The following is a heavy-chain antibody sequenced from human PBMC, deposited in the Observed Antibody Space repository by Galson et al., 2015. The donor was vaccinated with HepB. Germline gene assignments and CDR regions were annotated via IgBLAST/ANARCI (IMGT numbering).Heavy chain of an antibody. V-gene: IGHV3-73*01. CDR3: TRVDYGSGNSDGY. Sequence: SLRLSCAVSGITFSDAAIHWVRQASGRGLEWVGHIRNKGNNYATAYAASVKGRFTISRDESKNTAYLQMNSLKTEDTAVYYCTRVDYGSGNSDGYWGQGTLVTVSS. CDR1: GITFSDAA. J-gene: IGHJ4*02. CDR2: IRNKGNNYAT. D-gene: IGHD3-10*01.